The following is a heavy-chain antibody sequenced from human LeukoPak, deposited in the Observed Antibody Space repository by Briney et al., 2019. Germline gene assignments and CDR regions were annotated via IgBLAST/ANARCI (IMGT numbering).Heavy chain of an antibody. V-gene: IGHV3-48*03. CDR3: ASTDGYNSFDY. CDR1: GFTFSSYE. D-gene: IGHD5-24*01. J-gene: IGHJ4*02. CDR2: ISSSGSTI. Sequence: PGGSLRLSCAASGFTFSSYEMNWVRQAPGKGLEWVSYISSSGSTIYYADSVKGRFTISRDNSKNTLYLQMNSLRAEDTAVYYCASTDGYNSFDYWGQGTLVTVSS.